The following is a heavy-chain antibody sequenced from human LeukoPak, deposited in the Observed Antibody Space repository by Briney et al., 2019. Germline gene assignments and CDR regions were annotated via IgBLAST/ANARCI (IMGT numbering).Heavy chain of an antibody. D-gene: IGHD3-10*01. V-gene: IGHV4-34*01. CDR2: INHSGST. CDR1: GGSFSGYY. CDR3: ARGRSDSGFFDY. Sequence: PSETLSLTCAAYGGSFSGYYWSWIRQPPGKGLEWIGEINHSGSTNYNPSLKSRVTISVDTSKNQFSLKLSSVTAADTAAYYCARGRSDSGFFDYWGQGTLVTVSS. J-gene: IGHJ4*02.